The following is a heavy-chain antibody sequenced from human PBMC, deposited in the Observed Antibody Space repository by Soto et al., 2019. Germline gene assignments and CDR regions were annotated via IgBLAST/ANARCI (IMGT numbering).Heavy chain of an antibody. CDR1: GGSVSSRRYC. Sequence: SETLSITCTFYGGSVSSRRYCWSWIRQPPGKGLEWIGYMYNSGSSNYNPSLKSRVIISVDTSKNQLSLKLSSVTAADTAVHDCARVRTGRYYFDYWGQGTLVTVSS. D-gene: IGHD3-9*01. V-gene: IGHV4-61*01. J-gene: IGHJ4*02. CDR3: ARVRTGRYYFDY. CDR2: MYNSGSS.